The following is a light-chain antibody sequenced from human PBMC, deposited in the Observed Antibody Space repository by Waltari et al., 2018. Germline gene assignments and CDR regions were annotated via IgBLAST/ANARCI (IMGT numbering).Light chain of an antibody. V-gene: IGKV3-11*01. CDR1: QSVSSY. CDR2: DAS. CDR3: QQRSNWLT. Sequence: EIVLTQSPATLSLSPEESATLSCRASQSVSSYFACYQQKPGQAPSLLIYDASDRATGIPARFSGSGSETDFTLTISSLEPEDFAVYYCQQRSNWLTFGGGTKVDIK. J-gene: IGKJ4*01.